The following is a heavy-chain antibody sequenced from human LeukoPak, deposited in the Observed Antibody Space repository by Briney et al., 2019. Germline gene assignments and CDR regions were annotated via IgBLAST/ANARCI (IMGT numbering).Heavy chain of an antibody. CDR1: GYTFTSYG. D-gene: IGHD4-17*01. CDR3: VLGDYDFDY. Sequence: ASVTVSCKASGYTFTSYGISWVRQAPGQGLEWMGWISAYNGNTNYAQKFQGRVTMTEDTSTDTAYMELSSLRSEDTAVYYCVLGDYDFDYWGQGTLVTVSS. CDR2: ISAYNGNT. V-gene: IGHV1-18*01. J-gene: IGHJ4*02.